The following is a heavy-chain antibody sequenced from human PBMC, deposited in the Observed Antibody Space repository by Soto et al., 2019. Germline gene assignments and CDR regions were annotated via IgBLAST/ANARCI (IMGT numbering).Heavy chain of an antibody. CDR1: GDSVTSGSYY. D-gene: IGHD3-22*01. CDR2: ISYTGRT. V-gene: IGHV4-61*01. CDR3: ATQGGYYDSSGYRF. Sequence: SETLSLTCIVSGDSVTSGSYYWTWLRQPPGKGLEWIGYISYTGRTKYNPSLQSRVTISVDTSKNQFSLKLSSVTVADTAVYYCATQGGYYDSSGYRFWGQGTLVTVSS. J-gene: IGHJ4*02.